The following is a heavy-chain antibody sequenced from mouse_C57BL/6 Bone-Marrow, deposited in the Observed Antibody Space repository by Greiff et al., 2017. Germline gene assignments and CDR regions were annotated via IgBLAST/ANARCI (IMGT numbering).Heavy chain of an antibody. J-gene: IGHJ4*01. V-gene: IGHV1-55*01. Sequence: QVQLQQPGAELVKPGASVKMSCKASGYTFTSYWLTWVKQRPGQGLEWIGDIYPGSGSTNYNEKFKSKATLTVDTSSSTAYMQLSSLTSEDSAVYYCARGTTMVTTKGYYYAMDYWGQGTSVTVSS. CDR3: ARGTTMVTTKGYYYAMDY. CDR2: IYPGSGST. CDR1: GYTFTSYW. D-gene: IGHD2-2*01.